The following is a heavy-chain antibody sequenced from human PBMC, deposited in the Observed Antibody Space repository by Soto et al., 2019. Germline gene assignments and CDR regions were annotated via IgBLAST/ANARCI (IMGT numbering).Heavy chain of an antibody. CDR3: ARDFSVEDSSVYYHSLQTSYPALGYFDY. CDR2: ISGSGGST. D-gene: IGHD3-22*01. J-gene: IGHJ4*02. Sequence: GGSLRLSCAASGFTFSSYAMSWVRQAPGKGLEWVSAISGSGGSTYYADSVKGRFTISRDNSKNTLYLQMNSLRAEDTAVYYCARDFSVEDSSVYYHSLQTSYPALGYFDYWGQGTLVTVSS. CDR1: GFTFSSYA. V-gene: IGHV3-23*01.